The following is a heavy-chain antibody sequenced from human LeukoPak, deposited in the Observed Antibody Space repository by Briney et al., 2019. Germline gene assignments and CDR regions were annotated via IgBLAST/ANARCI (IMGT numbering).Heavy chain of an antibody. J-gene: IGHJ4*02. D-gene: IGHD3-3*01. CDR2: INNSGST. V-gene: IGHV4-34*01. CDR3: ARDTYYDFWSGYGSGRFDY. CDR1: GGSFIGYY. Sequence: SETLSLTCAVYGGSFIGYYWSWIRQHPGKWLECIGEINNSGSTNFNPFLKSRVTISADTSKNQFSLKMSSVTSAETAVYYCARDTYYDFWSGYGSGRFDYWGQGTLVTVSS.